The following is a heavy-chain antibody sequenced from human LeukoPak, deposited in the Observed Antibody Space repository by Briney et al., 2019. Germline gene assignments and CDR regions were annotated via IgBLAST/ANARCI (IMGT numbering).Heavy chain of an antibody. D-gene: IGHD4-17*01. CDR2: IYYSGST. CDR1: GGSISSSSYH. V-gene: IGHV4-39*07. Sequence: PSETLSLTCTVSGGSISSSSYHWGWIRQPPGKGLEWIGSIYYSGSTYYNPSLKSRVTISVDRSKNQFSLKLSSVTAADTAVYYCARGNDYGDPCAFDIWGQGTMVTVSS. CDR3: ARGNDYGDPCAFDI. J-gene: IGHJ3*02.